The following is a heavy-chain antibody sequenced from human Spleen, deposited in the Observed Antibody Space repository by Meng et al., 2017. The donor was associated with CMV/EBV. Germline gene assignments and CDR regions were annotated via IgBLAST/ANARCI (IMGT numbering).Heavy chain of an antibody. CDR3: AHTLGVLYEDLYFYDSSPWDY. CDR2: ILWNDDK. D-gene: IGHD3-22*01. Sequence: SGPTLVKPTQTLTLTCTFSGFSLSSSGVGVGWIRQPSGKALEWLALILWNDDKHFSPSLKGRLTITKDTSKNQVVLTMTNMDPVDTATYYCAHTLGVLYEDLYFYDSSPWDYWGQGTLVTVSS. J-gene: IGHJ4*02. CDR1: GFSLSSSGVG. V-gene: IGHV2-5*01.